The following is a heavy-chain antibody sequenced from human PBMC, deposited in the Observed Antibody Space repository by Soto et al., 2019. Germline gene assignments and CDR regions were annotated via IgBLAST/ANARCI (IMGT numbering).Heavy chain of an antibody. CDR2: IGSTGSVT. CDR3: ARARPTPGPAYGLDI. Sequence: EVQLVESGGGLVQPGGSLRLSCAVSGFTFSGYSFNWVRQAPGRGLEWVSFIGSTGSVTHYADSVMGRFTISRDNARNSLYLQMHSLRADDTAVYRCARARPTPGPAYGLDIWGQGTVVTVSS. J-gene: IGHJ3*02. V-gene: IGHV3-48*04. CDR1: GFTFSGYS. D-gene: IGHD4-17*01.